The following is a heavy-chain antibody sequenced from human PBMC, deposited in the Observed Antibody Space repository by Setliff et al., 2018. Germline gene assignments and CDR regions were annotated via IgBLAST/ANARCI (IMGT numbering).Heavy chain of an antibody. CDR3: ARAVRGYYDFYYMDA. Sequence: PSETLSLTCSVSGDSLRNDYWTWIRRVPGKGLEWIGGINHSGGINYNPSLKSRVTISLDQSMSQFSLKVTSVSAADTAIYYCARAVRGYYDFYYMDAWDKGATVTVSS. V-gene: IGHV4-34*01. CDR2: INHSGGI. CDR1: GDSLRNDY. D-gene: IGHD4-17*01. J-gene: IGHJ6*03.